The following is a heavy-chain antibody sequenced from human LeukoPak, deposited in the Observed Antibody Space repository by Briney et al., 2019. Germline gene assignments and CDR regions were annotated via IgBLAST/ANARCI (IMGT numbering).Heavy chain of an antibody. V-gene: IGHV3-48*01. CDR3: ARVHGSPYYMDV. CDR1: GSTFSSYS. Sequence: GGSLRLSCAASGSTFSSYSMNWVRQAPGKGLEWVSYISSSSSTIYYADSVKGRFTISRDNAKNSLYLQMNSLRAEDTAVYYCARVHGSPYYMDVWGKGTTVTVSS. D-gene: IGHD3-10*01. J-gene: IGHJ6*03. CDR2: ISSSSSTI.